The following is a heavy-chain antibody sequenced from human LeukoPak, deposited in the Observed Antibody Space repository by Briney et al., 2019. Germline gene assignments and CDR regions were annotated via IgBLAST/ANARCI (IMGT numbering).Heavy chain of an antibody. D-gene: IGHD4-23*01. Sequence: SVKGPCKNSGGIDRSTDITWLRQTTRKGLEWMGGIIPMSDTANYAQKFQGRVTITRDDSTSTAYMELSSLISDDTALYYCATYGGNTAEYFQHWGQGTLVTVSS. J-gene: IGHJ1*01. CDR3: ATYGGNTAEYFQH. CDR2: IIPMSDTA. V-gene: IGHV1-69*05. CDR1: GGIDRSTD.